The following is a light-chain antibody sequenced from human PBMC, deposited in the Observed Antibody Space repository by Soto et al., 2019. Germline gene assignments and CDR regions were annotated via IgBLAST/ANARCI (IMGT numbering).Light chain of an antibody. J-gene: IGKJ1*01. Sequence: EIVMTQSPATLSVSPGERATLSCRASQSVSSNLAWYQQKPGQAPRLLIYGASTRATGIPARFSGSGSGTAFTPTISSLQSDDDAAYYYHQYSNWPPWTFGKGTKVEIK. CDR1: QSVSSN. V-gene: IGKV3-15*01. CDR2: GAS. CDR3: HQYSNWPPWT.